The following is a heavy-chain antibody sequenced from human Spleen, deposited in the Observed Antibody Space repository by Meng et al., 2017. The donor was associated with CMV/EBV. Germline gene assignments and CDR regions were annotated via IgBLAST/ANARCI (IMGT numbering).Heavy chain of an antibody. CDR3: ARVIVVVPAVLHYGMDV. Sequence: ASVKVSCKASGYTFTAYYAHWVRQAPGQGLEWVGWINPNSGGTNYAQKFQGRVTMTRDTSISTAYMELSRLRSYDTAVYYCARVIVVVPAVLHYGMDVWGQGTTVTVSS. CDR2: INPNSGGT. CDR1: GYTFTAYY. D-gene: IGHD2-2*01. V-gene: IGHV1-2*02. J-gene: IGHJ6*02.